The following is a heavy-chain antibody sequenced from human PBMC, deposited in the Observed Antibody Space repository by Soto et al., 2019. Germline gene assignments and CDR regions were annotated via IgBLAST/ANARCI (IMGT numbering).Heavy chain of an antibody. Sequence: PSETLSLTCTVSGGSISSSSYYWGWIRQPPGKGLEWIGSIYHSGSTYYNPSLKSRVTISVDTSKNQFSLKLSSVTAADTAVYYCARGDGYSSSWYLRDYYYGMDVGGQGTTVTVSS. V-gene: IGHV4-39*07. J-gene: IGHJ6*02. D-gene: IGHD6-13*01. CDR3: ARGDGYSSSWYLRDYYYGMDV. CDR1: GGSISSSSYY. CDR2: IYHSGST.